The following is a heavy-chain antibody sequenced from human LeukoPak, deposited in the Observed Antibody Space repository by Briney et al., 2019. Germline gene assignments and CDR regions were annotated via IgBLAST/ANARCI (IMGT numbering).Heavy chain of an antibody. Sequence: GGSLRLSCAASGFTFSSYAMSWVRQAPGKGLEWVSAISGSGGSTYYADSVKGRFTISRDNSKNTLYLQMNSLRAEDTAVYYCAKAQLGYCSSTSCSPPEDYWGQGTLVTVSS. CDR2: ISGSGGST. J-gene: IGHJ4*02. CDR1: GFTFSSYA. D-gene: IGHD2-2*01. CDR3: AKAQLGYCSSTSCSPPEDY. V-gene: IGHV3-23*01.